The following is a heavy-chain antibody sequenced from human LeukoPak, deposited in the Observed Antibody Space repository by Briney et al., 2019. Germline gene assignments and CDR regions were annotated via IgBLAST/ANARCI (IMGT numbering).Heavy chain of an antibody. D-gene: IGHD3-9*01. J-gene: IGHJ4*02. CDR2: INHSGST. V-gene: IGHV4-34*01. CDR3: ARVGYYNGFDY. CDR1: GGSFSVYY. Sequence: PSETLSLTRAVYGGSFSVYYWSWIRQPPGKGLEWIGEINHSGSTNYNPSLKSRVTISVDTSKNQFSLKLSSVTAADTAVYYCARVGYYNGFDYWGQGTLVTVSS.